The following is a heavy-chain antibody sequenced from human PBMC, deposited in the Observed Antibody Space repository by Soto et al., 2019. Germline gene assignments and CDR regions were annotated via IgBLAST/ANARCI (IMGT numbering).Heavy chain of an antibody. V-gene: IGHV4-59*08. CDR1: GGSISSYY. CDR2: IYYSGST. J-gene: IGHJ6*03. CDR3: ARLGGEPTVTTRYYYYYYMDV. Sequence: SETLSLTCTVSGGSISSYYWSWIRQPPGKGLEWIGYIYYSGSTNYNPSLKSRVTISVDTSKNQFSLKLSSVTAADTAVYYCARLGGEPTVTTRYYYYYYMDVWGKGTTVTVSS. D-gene: IGHD4-4*01.